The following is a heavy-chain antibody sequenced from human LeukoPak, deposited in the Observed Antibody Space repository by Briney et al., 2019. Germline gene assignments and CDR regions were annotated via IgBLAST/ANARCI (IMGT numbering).Heavy chain of an antibody. Sequence: PSETLSLTCTVSGGSISSYYWSWIRQPPGKGLEWIGYIYYSGSTNYNPSLKSRVTISVDRSKNQFSLKLSSVTAADTAVYYCARGAEYSSGSFDYWGQGTLVTVSS. CDR1: GGSISSYY. V-gene: IGHV4-59*12. J-gene: IGHJ4*02. D-gene: IGHD6-19*01. CDR3: ARGAEYSSGSFDY. CDR2: IYYSGST.